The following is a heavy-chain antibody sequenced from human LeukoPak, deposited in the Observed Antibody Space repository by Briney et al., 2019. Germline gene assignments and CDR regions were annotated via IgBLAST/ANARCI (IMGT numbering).Heavy chain of an antibody. V-gene: IGHV1-69*04. J-gene: IGHJ4*02. CDR1: GGTFSTYA. Sequence: SVKVSCKASGGTFSTYAISWVRQAPGPGLEWMGSIIPIFGIANYAQKFQGRVTITADKSTSTAYMELSSLRSEDTAVYYCARDGLFRGYDSSGYYSSYWGQGTLVTVSS. D-gene: IGHD3-22*01. CDR2: IIPIFGIA. CDR3: ARDGLFRGYDSSGYYSSY.